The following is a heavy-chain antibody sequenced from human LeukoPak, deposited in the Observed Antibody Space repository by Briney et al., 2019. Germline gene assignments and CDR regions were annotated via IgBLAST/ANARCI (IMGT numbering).Heavy chain of an antibody. V-gene: IGHV3-23*01. CDR2: ISGSGGNT. J-gene: IGHJ4*02. D-gene: IGHD3-3*02. CDR1: GFTFSINA. CDR3: AKAAFSRTSYFDY. Sequence: GGSLRLSCATSGFTFSINAMSWVRQAPGRGLEWVSAISGSGGNTYYADSVKGRFTISRDNSKNTLYLQMDGLRADDTAVYYCAKAAFSRTSYFDYWGQGTLVTASS.